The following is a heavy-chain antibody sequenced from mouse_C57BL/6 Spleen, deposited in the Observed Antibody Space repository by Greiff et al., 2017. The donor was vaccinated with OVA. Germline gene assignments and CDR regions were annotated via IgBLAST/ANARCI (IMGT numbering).Heavy chain of an antibody. CDR1: GYTFTSYW. J-gene: IGHJ2*01. D-gene: IGHD2-4*01. CDR3: ARSYYDYDVPFFDY. CDR2: IDPSDSYT. Sequence: QVQLQQPGAELVRPGTSVKLSCKASGYTFTSYWMHWVKQRPGQGLEWIGVIDPSDSYTNYNQKFKGKATLTVDTSSSTAYMQLSSLTSEDCAVYYCARSYYDYDVPFFDYWGQGTTLTVSS. V-gene: IGHV1-59*01.